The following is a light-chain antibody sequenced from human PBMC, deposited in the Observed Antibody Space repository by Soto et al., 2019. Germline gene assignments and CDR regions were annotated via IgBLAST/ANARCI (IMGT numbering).Light chain of an antibody. CDR3: GTWDNSLRAWV. CDR2: DNN. CDR1: SSNIGNGY. J-gene: IGLJ3*02. Sequence: QSVLTQPPSVSAAPGQKVTISCSGSSSNIGNGYVSWYQQLPDTAPKLLVFDNNKRPSGIPDRFSGSKSGTSATLGITGLQTGDEADYYCGTWDNSLRAWVFGGGTKLPS. V-gene: IGLV1-51*01.